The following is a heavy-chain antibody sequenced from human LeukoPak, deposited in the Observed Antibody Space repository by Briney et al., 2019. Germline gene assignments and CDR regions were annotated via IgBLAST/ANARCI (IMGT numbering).Heavy chain of an antibody. CDR3: ARDPRVVPAAHDAFDI. J-gene: IGHJ3*02. Sequence: GGSLRLSCAASGFTFSSYSMNWVRQAPGKGLEWVSSISSSSSYIYYADSVKGRFTISRDNAKNSLYLQMNSLRAEDTAVYYCARDPRVVPAAHDAFDIWGQGTMVTVSS. CDR1: GFTFSSYS. CDR2: ISSSSSYI. D-gene: IGHD2-2*01. V-gene: IGHV3-21*01.